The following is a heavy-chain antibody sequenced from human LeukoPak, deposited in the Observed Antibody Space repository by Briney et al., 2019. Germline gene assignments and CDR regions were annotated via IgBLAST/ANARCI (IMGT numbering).Heavy chain of an antibody. CDR1: GYTFTSYD. CDR2: MNPNSGNT. D-gene: IGHD3-22*01. Sequence: EASVKVSCKASGYTFTSYDINWVRQATGQGLEWMGWMNPNSGNTGYAQKFQGRVTMTRNTSISTAYMELSSLRSEDTAVYYCARILPPYYYDKDAFDIWGQGTMVTVFS. J-gene: IGHJ3*02. V-gene: IGHV1-8*01. CDR3: ARILPPYYYDKDAFDI.